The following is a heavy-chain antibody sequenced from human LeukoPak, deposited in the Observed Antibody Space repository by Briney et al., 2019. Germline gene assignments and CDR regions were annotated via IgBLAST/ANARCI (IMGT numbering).Heavy chain of an antibody. CDR2: IGSRGGTI. CDR3: ARDHARGSGQLGAFDI. V-gene: IGHV3-48*01. Sequence: GGSLRLSCAASGFDFGSFEMNWVRQAPGRGLEWISYIGSRGGTIFYADSVKGRFTISRDNSKNTLYLQMNSLRAEDTAVYYCARDHARGSGQLGAFDIWGQGTMVTVSS. J-gene: IGHJ3*02. CDR1: GFDFGSFE. D-gene: IGHD3-10*01.